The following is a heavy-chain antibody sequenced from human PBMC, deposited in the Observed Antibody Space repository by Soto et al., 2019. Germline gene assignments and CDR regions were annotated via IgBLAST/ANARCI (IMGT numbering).Heavy chain of an antibody. CDR3: TTHKASRGLGYFDL. J-gene: IGHJ2*01. V-gene: IGHV3-15*07. CDR2: TNSKTDGGTT. D-gene: IGHD6-19*01. Sequence: SVSNAWMNWVRQAPGQGLEWVGRTNSKTDGGTTDYAAPVKGRITITRDDSKNTLYLQMNSLKTGDTAVYYCTTHKASRGLGYFDLCGRGALVTVSS. CDR1: SVSNAW.